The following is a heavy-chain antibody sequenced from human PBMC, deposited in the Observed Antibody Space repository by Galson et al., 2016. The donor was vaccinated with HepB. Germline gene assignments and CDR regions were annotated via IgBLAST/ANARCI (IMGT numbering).Heavy chain of an antibody. CDR1: GFRFSAYW. CDR3: WSGYTSGI. Sequence: SLRLSCAASGFRFSAYWLAWVRQAPGKGLEYVANINEDGCRTHYLDSAKGRFTISRDNAKNSVALRMDSLRADDTALYYCWSGYTSGIWGQGTRVTVSS. V-gene: IGHV3-7*01. CDR2: INEDGCRT. D-gene: IGHD6-19*01. J-gene: IGHJ3*02.